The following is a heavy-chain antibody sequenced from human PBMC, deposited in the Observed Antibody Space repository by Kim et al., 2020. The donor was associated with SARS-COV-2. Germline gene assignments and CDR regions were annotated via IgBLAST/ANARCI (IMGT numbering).Heavy chain of an antibody. J-gene: IGHJ4*02. CDR2: ISSSSSYI. CDR1: GFTFSSYS. D-gene: IGHD6-13*01. V-gene: IGHV3-21*01. CDR3: ARDRDIEQQLVSDY. Sequence: GGSLRLSCAASGFTFSSYSMNWVRQAPGKGLEWVSSISSSSSYIYYADSVKGRFTISRDNAKNSLYLQMNSLRAEDTAVYYCARDRDIEQQLVSDYWGQGTLVTVSS.